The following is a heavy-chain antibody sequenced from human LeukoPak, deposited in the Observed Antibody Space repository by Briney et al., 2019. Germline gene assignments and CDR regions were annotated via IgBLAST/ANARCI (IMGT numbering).Heavy chain of an antibody. CDR3: ARSEQLIRTFDY. D-gene: IGHD6-13*01. Sequence: KTSETLSLTCTVSGGSISSYYRSWIRQPPGKGLEWIGYVSYDGSTNYNPSLKSRVIILLDTSKNQLSLKLSSVTAADTAVYYCARSEQLIRTFDYWGQGTLVTVSS. CDR2: VSYDGST. CDR1: GGSISSYY. J-gene: IGHJ4*02. V-gene: IGHV4-59*08.